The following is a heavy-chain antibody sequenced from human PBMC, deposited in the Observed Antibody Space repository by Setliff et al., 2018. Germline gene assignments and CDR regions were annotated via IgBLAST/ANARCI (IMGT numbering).Heavy chain of an antibody. J-gene: IGHJ4*02. CDR1: GFTFSSYA. D-gene: IGHD6-13*01. V-gene: IGHV3-23*01. CDR2: ISGSGGST. CDR3: AKDSSSSWSFDY. Sequence: HPGGSLRLSCAASGFTFSSYAMSWVRQAPGKGLEWVSAISGSGGSTYYADSVKGRFTISRGNSKNTLYLQMNSLRAEDTAVYYCAKDSSSSWSFDYWGQGTLVTVSS.